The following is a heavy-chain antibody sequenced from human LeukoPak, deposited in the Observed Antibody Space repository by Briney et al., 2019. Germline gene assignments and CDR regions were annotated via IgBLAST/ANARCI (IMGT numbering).Heavy chain of an antibody. D-gene: IGHD2-15*01. Sequence: GGSLRLSCAASGFTVSSNYMSWVRQAPGKGLEWVSVISGSGGSTYYADSVKGRFTISRDNSKNTLYLQMNSLRAEDTAVYYCAKTLLGYYMDVWGKGTTVTVSS. V-gene: IGHV3-23*01. J-gene: IGHJ6*03. CDR1: GFTVSSNY. CDR2: ISGSGGST. CDR3: AKTLLGYYMDV.